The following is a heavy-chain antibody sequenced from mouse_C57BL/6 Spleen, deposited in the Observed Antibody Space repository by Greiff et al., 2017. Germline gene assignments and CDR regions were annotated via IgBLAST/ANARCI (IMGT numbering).Heavy chain of an antibody. CDR1: GFTFSDYG. J-gene: IGHJ2*01. V-gene: IGHV5-17*01. CDR3: AGPGSITTVVPFDD. CDR2: ISSGSSTI. D-gene: IGHD1-1*01. Sequence: EVMLVESGGGLVKPGGSLKLSCAASGFTFSDYGMHWVRQAPERGLEWVAYISSGSSTIYYADTVKGRFTISRDNAKNTLFLQMTSLRSEDTAMYYCAGPGSITTVVPFDDWGKGTTLTVSS.